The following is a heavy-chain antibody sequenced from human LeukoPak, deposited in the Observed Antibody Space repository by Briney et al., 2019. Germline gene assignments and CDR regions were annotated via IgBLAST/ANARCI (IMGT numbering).Heavy chain of an antibody. V-gene: IGHV3-33*01. J-gene: IGHJ3*02. Sequence: GGSLRLSCAASGFTFSSYGMHWVRQAPGKGLEWGAVIWYDGSNKYYADSVKGRFTISRDNPKNTLYLQMNSLRAEDTAVYYCARVGSGSYFMDGFDIWGQGTMVTVSS. D-gene: IGHD1-26*01. CDR2: IWYDGSNK. CDR3: ARVGSGSYFMDGFDI. CDR1: GFTFSSYG.